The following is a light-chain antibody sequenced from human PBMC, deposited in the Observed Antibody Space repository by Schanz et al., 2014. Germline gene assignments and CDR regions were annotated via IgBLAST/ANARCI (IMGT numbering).Light chain of an antibody. CDR1: SSNIGRYA. CDR3: QSYDNRLSTVV. V-gene: IGLV1-44*01. CDR2: GNN. J-gene: IGLJ2*01. Sequence: QSVLTQPPSASGTPGQRVTISCSGSSSNIGRYAVHWFQLLPGTAPKLLIYGNNQRPSEVPDRFSGSKSGSSASLAITGLQAEDEGDYYCQSYDNRLSTVVFGGGTKLIVL.